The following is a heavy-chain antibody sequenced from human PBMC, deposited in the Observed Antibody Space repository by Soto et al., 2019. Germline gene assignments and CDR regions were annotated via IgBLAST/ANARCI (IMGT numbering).Heavy chain of an antibody. J-gene: IGHJ1*01. CDR3: ASGLGSSRS. D-gene: IGHD3-10*01. CDR2: ISSSGSTI. CDR1: GFTFSSYT. V-gene: IGHV3-48*02. Sequence: GGSLRLSCVASGFTFSSYTINWVRQTPGRRLEWVAYISSSGSTIYYAESVKGRFTVSRDNAKSSLYLQMDGLRDEDTAVYYCASGLGSSRSWGQGSRVTVSS.